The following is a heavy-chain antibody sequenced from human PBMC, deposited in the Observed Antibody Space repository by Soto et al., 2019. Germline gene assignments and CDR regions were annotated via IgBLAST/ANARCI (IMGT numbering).Heavy chain of an antibody. D-gene: IGHD3-10*01. CDR1: GFTSSSYS. J-gene: IGHJ4*02. Sequence: GGSLRLSWAPSGFTSSSYSMNWVRQAPGKGLEWVSSISGNSNYMYYADSVKGRFTISRDNAKDSLYLQMNSLRAEETAVYYCARAMIGSGSHDYWGQGVLVTVSS. CDR3: ARAMIGSGSHDY. V-gene: IGHV3-21*01. CDR2: ISGNSNYM.